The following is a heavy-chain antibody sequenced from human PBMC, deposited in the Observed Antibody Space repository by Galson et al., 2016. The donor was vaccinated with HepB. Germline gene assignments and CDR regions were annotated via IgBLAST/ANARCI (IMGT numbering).Heavy chain of an antibody. Sequence: QSGAEVKKPGESLKISCKGSGYNFKDYWVGWVRQMPGKGLEWMGIIAPGDSLGDTDTRYSPSLQGQVTISADKSITTAYLQWNSLKASDTAIYYCSRGAGYDRHFDYWGQGTLVTVSS. CDR3: SRGAGYDRHFDY. CDR2: IAPGDSLGDTDT. J-gene: IGHJ4*02. V-gene: IGHV5-51*01. CDR1: GYNFKDYW. D-gene: IGHD2-21*01.